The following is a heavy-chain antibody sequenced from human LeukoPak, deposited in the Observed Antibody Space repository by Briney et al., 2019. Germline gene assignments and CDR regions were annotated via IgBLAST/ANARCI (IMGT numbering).Heavy chain of an antibody. V-gene: IGHV4-4*07. D-gene: IGHD2-8*01. Sequence: SETLSLTCTVSGGSISSYYWSWIRQPAGKGLEWIGRIYSSGSTNYNPSLNSRVTMSVDTSKNQFSLKLSSLTPADTAVHDCARTSPKNGAFDIWGQGTMVTVSS. CDR3: ARTSPKNGAFDI. CDR1: GGSISSYY. J-gene: IGHJ3*02. CDR2: IYSSGST.